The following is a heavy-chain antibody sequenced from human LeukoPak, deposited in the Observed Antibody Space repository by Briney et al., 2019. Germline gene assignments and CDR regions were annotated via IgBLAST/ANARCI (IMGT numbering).Heavy chain of an antibody. CDR3: AKATYYYDSSGYYEENYFDY. CDR1: GFTFSDYW. CDR2: IHSTGAYI. Sequence: GGSLRLSCAASGFTFSDYWMHWVRQAPGKGLVWVSRIHSTGAYIDYADSVKGRFTISRDNSKNTLYLQMNSLRAEDTAVYYCAKATYYYDSSGYYEENYFDYWGQGTLVTVSS. J-gene: IGHJ4*02. D-gene: IGHD3-22*01. V-gene: IGHV3-74*01.